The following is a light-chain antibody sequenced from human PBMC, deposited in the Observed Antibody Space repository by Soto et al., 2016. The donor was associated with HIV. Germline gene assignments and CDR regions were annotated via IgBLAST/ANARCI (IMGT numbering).Light chain of an antibody. Sequence: DIQMTQSPSTLSASVGDRVTTTCRASQSISSWLAWYQQKPGKAPKLLIYKASSLESGVPSRFSGSGSGTEFTLTISSLQPDDFATYYCQQYNSYSWMFGQGTKVEIK. CDR1: QSISSW. CDR3: QQYNSYSWM. CDR2: KAS. J-gene: IGKJ1*01. V-gene: IGKV1-5*03.